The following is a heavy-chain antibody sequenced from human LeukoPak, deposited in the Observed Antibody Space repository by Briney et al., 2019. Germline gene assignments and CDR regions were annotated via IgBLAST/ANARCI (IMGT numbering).Heavy chain of an antibody. CDR1: GFTFSTNA. Sequence: GGSLRLSCAASGFTFSTNAMSWVRQAPGKGLEWVSAVSGNGADTYYAGSVKGRFTISRDNSKNTLYLQMNSLRAEDTAVYFCAKELIIQPTGTVAFDIWGQGTMVTVSS. V-gene: IGHV3-23*01. CDR2: VSGNGADT. D-gene: IGHD1-1*01. CDR3: AKELIIQPTGTVAFDI. J-gene: IGHJ3*02.